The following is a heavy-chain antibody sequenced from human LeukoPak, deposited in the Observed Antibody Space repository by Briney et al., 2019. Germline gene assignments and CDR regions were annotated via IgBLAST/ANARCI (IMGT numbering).Heavy chain of an antibody. J-gene: IGHJ4*02. V-gene: IGHV4-4*07. CDR1: GGSISNYF. CDR3: ARGAKRKLDY. CDR2: IYSTGRS. Sequence: SETLSLTCTVSGGSISNYFWSWVRQPAGKGLEWIGRIYSTGRSDYNPSLKSRITMSVDTSKNQFSLKLSSVTAADTAVYYCARGAKRKLDYWGQGTLVTVSS.